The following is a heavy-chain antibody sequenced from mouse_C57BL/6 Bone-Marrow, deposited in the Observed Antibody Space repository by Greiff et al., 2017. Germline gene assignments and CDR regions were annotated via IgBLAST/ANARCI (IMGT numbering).Heavy chain of an antibody. CDR1: GFSLTSYG. CDR3: ANYYGSSSYYYAMDY. CDR2: IWRGGST. Sequence: QVQLQQSGPGLVQPSQSLSITCTVSGFSLTSYGVHWVRQSPGKGLEWLGVIWRGGSTDYNAAFMSRLSITKDNSKSQVFFKMNSLQADDTAIYYCANYYGSSSYYYAMDYWGQGTSVTVSS. J-gene: IGHJ4*01. D-gene: IGHD1-1*01. V-gene: IGHV2-5*01.